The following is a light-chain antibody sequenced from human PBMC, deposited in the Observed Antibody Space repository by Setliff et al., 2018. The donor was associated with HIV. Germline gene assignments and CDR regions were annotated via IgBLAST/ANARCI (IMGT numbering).Light chain of an antibody. V-gene: IGLV2-14*03. Sequence: QSVLTQPASVSGSPGQSITISCTGASSDVGCYSFVSWYQQHPGKAPKLMIYDVSYRPSGVSDRFSGSKSGNTASLTISGLQAEDEADYYCSSYTSSTPLYVFGTGTKVTVL. J-gene: IGLJ1*01. CDR1: SSDVGCYSF. CDR2: DVS. CDR3: SSYTSSTPLYV.